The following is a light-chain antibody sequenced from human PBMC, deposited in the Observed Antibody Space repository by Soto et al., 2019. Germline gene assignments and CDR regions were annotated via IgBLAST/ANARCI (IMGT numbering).Light chain of an antibody. CDR3: QQRSNWPPIT. CDR1: QSVSSSY. CDR2: DAS. J-gene: IGKJ5*01. V-gene: IGKV3D-20*02. Sequence: EMVLTQSPGALSLSPRKRATLSCRTIQSVSSSYLAWYQQKPGQAPRLLIYDASNRATGIPARFSGSGSGTDFTLTISSLEPEDFAVYYCQQRSNWPPITFGQGTRLEI.